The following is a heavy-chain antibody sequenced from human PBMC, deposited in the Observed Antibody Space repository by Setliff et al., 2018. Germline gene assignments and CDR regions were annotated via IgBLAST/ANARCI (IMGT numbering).Heavy chain of an antibody. Sequence: RASVKVSCKASGHIFTDFYIYWVQQAPGKGLEWMGRVDPEDGKTKYAEKFQGRVIVTADTSTDTAYMELSSLTPDDTAVYYCGTVRGGWSSILDYWGQGTLVTSPQ. CDR3: GTVRGGWSSILDY. CDR1: GHIFTDFY. CDR2: VDPEDGKT. V-gene: IGHV1-69-2*01. D-gene: IGHD6-19*01. J-gene: IGHJ4*02.